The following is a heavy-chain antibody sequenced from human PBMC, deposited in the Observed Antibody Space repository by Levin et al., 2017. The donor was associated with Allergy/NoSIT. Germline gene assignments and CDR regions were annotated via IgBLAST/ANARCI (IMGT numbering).Heavy chain of an antibody. CDR1: GFTFSSYA. D-gene: IGHD1-1*01. CDR2: ISYDGSNK. V-gene: IGHV3-30-3*01. CDR3: AREPWGNDSILDY. J-gene: IGHJ4*02. Sequence: GGSLRLSCAASGFTFSSYAMHWVRRAPGKGLEWVAVISYDGSNKYYADSVKGRFTISRDNSKNTLYLQMNSLRAEDTAVYYCAREPWGNDSILDYWGQGTLVTVSS.